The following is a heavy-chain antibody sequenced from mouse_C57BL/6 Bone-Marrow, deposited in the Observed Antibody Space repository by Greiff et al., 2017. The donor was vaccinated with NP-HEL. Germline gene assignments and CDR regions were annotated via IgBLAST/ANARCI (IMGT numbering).Heavy chain of an antibody. CDR3: ASLRGNSYFDY. D-gene: IGHD2-1*01. CDR1: GYTFTSYW. CDR2: IHPNSGST. Sequence: QVQLQQPGAELVKPGASVKLSCKASGYTFTSYWMHWVKQRPGQGLEWIGMIHPNSGSTNYNEKFKSKATLTVDKSSSTAYMQLSSLTSEDSAVYYCASLRGNSYFDYWGQGTTLTVSS. V-gene: IGHV1-64*01. J-gene: IGHJ2*01.